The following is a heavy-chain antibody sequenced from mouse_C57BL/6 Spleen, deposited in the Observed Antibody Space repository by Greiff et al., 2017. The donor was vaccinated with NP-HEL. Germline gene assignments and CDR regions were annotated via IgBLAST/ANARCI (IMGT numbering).Heavy chain of an antibody. CDR3: ASGGRYFDV. J-gene: IGHJ1*03. CDR1: GYTFTNYW. D-gene: IGHD1-1*02. CDR2: IYPGGGYT. Sequence: VKLMESGAELVRPGTSVKMSCKASGYTFTNYWIGWAKQRPGHGLEWIGDIYPGGGYTNYNEKFKGKATLTADKSSSTAYMQFSSLTSEDSAIYYCASGGRYFDVWGTGTTVTVSS. V-gene: IGHV1-63*01.